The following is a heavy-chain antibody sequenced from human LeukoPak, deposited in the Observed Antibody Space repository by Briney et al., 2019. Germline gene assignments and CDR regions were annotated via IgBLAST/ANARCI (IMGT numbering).Heavy chain of an antibody. J-gene: IGHJ4*02. Sequence: SGPTLVKPTQTLTLTCAFSGFSISTTAVGGGRIRQPPGKALEWLALIYCNDYKRYSSSLKSRLTVTKDTSNNQVVLTMANMDPVDTATYYCAHTRAAGGFSFDCWGQGALVTVSS. CDR3: AHTRAAGGFSFDC. D-gene: IGHD6-13*01. CDR1: GFSISTTAVG. V-gene: IGHV2-5*01. CDR2: IYCNDYK.